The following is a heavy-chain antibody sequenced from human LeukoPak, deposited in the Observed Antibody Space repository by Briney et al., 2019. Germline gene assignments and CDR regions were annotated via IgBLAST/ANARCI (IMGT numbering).Heavy chain of an antibody. CDR1: GGSISSSSYY. V-gene: IGHV4-39*01. Sequence: SETLSLTCTVSGGSISSSSYYWGWIRQPPGKGLEWIGSIYYSGSTYYNPSLKSRVTISVDTSKNQFSLKLSSVTAADTAVYYCARLPAAAGTYYYYYYMDVWGKGTTVTVSS. CDR2: IYYSGST. CDR3: ARLPAAAGTYYYYYYMDV. J-gene: IGHJ6*03. D-gene: IGHD6-13*01.